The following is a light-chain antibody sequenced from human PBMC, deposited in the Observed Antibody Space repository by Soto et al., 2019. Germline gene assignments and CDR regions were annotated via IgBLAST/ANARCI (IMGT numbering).Light chain of an antibody. CDR2: GAS. V-gene: IGKV3-20*01. CDR3: QQYMSSVT. Sequence: EIVLTQSPGSLSLSPRERATLSCRASQTVDSTFFAWYQKKPGQAPRLLIYGASKRATDIPDRFSGSGSGTYFTLTISRLEPEDFAVYYCQQYMSSVTFGQGTKVEIK. CDR1: QTVDSTF. J-gene: IGKJ1*01.